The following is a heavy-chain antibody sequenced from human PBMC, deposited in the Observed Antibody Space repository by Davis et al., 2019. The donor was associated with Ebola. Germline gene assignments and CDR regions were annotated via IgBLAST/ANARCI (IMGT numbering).Heavy chain of an antibody. V-gene: IGHV3-21*01. D-gene: IGHD6-19*01. J-gene: IGHJ4*02. CDR2: ISSSSSYL. CDR1: GFTFSSYS. Sequence: GESLKIPCAAPGFTFSSYSMNWVRQAPGKGLEWVSSISSSSSYLYYADSVKGRFTISRDYSKNTLYLQMNSLRDEDTAVYYCVRHYSTVWYHYDYFDYWGLGALVTVSS. CDR3: VRHYSTVWYHYDYFDY.